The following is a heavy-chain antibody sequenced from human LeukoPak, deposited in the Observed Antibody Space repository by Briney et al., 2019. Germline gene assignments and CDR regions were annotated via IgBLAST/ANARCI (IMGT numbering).Heavy chain of an antibody. J-gene: IGHJ4*02. CDR2: INHSGST. D-gene: IGHD5-24*01. CDR1: GGSFSGYY. Sequence: SETLSLTCAVYGGSFSGYYWSWIRQPPGKGLEWIGEINHSGSTNYNPSLKSRVTISVDTSKNQFSLKLSSVTAADTAVYYCARAGEMVTIYFDYWGQGTLVTVSS. CDR3: ARAGEMVTIYFDY. V-gene: IGHV4-34*01.